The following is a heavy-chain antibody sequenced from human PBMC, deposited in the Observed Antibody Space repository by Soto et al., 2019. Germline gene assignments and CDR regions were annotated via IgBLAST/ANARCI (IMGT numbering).Heavy chain of an antibody. CDR1: GLIFSGFG. V-gene: IGHV3-23*01. D-gene: IGHD2-8*02. CDR2: ISRGGDSA. CDR3: AKDGDIVLLAADF. J-gene: IGHJ4*02. Sequence: GGSLRLCCVASGLIFSGFGMTWVRQAPGKGLEWVSGISRGGDSAYYADSVKGRFTIYRDNSKKTLYLQMNSLRAEDTAVYYCAKDGDIVLLAADFWGQGTLVTVSS.